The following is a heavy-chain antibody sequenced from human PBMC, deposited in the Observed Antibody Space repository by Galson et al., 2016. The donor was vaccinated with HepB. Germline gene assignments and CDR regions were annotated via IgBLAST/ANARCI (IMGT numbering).Heavy chain of an antibody. CDR1: GFSVPNAW. V-gene: IGHV3-15*01. CDR3: SSGGHYFGT. CDR2: IRGQTDGGTT. J-gene: IGHJ4*02. Sequence: SLRLSCAASGFSVPNAWMSWVRQAPGKGLEWIGRIRGQTDGGTTDYAAPVKGRFSISKDDSKNTLYLHMNSLKIEDTAIYYCSSGGHYFGTWGQGTLVTVSS.